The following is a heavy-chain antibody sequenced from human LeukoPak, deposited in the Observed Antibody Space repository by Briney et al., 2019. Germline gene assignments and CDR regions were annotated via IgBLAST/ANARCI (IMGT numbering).Heavy chain of an antibody. J-gene: IGHJ4*02. CDR2: INHSGST. D-gene: IGHD5-12*01. Sequence: SETLSLTCAVYGGSFSGYYWSWIRQPPGKGLEWIGEINHSGSTNYNPSLKSRVTISVDTSKNQFSLKLSSVTAADTAVYYCARSPGGGYDYDFDYWGQGTLVTVSS. CDR1: GGSFSGYY. CDR3: ARSPGGGYDYDFDY. V-gene: IGHV4-34*01.